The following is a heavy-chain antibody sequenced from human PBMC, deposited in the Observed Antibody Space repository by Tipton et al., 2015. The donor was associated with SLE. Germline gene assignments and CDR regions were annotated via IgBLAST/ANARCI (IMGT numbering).Heavy chain of an antibody. V-gene: IGHV4-38-2*02. J-gene: IGHJ3*02. D-gene: IGHD3-10*01. CDR2: MYQTGTT. Sequence: TLSLTCTVSGYSISTGYYWGWIRQPPGKGLEWIGNMYQTGTTDYNPSLKSRVTISIDTSKNQFSLKLSAVTAADTAVYYCARNPITMVRGVIPGAFDIWGQGTPVTVSS. CDR3: ARNPITMVRGVIPGAFDI. CDR1: GYSISTGYY.